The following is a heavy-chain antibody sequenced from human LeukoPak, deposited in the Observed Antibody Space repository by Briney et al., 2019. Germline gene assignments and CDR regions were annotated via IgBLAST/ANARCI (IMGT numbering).Heavy chain of an antibody. CDR3: ARGTDTKPFWSGYWVDV. V-gene: IGHV3-30*03. D-gene: IGHD3-3*01. Sequence: GRSLRLSCAASGFTFSSSAMHWVRQAPGKGLEWVAVISYDESNKYYADSVKGRFTISRDNSKNTLHLQMNSLRAEDTAVYYCARGTDTKPFWSGYWVDVWGQGTTVTVSS. CDR1: GFTFSSSA. J-gene: IGHJ6*02. CDR2: ISYDESNK.